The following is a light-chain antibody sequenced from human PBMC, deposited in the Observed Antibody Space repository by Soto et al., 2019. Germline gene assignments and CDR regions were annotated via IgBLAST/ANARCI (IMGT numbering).Light chain of an antibody. V-gene: IGKV1-9*01. Sequence: DIQLTQSPSFLSASVGDRVTITCRASQGVNTYLAWFQQQPGKAPKLLIYGASTLQSGVPARFSGSGFGAEFTLTISSLRPEDFATYHCLQLDSYPYTFGQGTKLEIK. CDR3: LQLDSYPYT. J-gene: IGKJ2*01. CDR2: GAS. CDR1: QGVNTY.